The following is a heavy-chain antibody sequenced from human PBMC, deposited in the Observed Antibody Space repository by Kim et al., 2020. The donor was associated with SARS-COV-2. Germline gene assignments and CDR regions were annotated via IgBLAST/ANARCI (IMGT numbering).Heavy chain of an antibody. CDR2: IHDSGST. Sequence: SETLSLTCTVPGDSISSGGYYWSWIRQLPGKGLEWIGYIHDSGSTYYTPPLNIRVTISVDTSKNQVSLNLTAVTAADTAVHFCARDSYQGGMDVWGQGTTVTVSS. CDR1: GDSISSGGYY. CDR3: ARDSYQGGMDV. J-gene: IGHJ6*02. V-gene: IGHV4-31*03.